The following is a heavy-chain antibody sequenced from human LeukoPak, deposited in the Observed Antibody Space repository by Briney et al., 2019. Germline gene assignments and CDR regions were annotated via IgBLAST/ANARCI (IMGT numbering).Heavy chain of an antibody. D-gene: IGHD1-7*01. Sequence: GASVKVSCKASGYTFTGYYMHWVRQAPGQGLEWMGWISAYNGNTNYAQKLQGRVTMTTDTSTSTAYMELRSLRSDDTAVYYCARRALELRSGAFDYWGQGTLVTVSS. CDR3: ARRALELRSGAFDY. V-gene: IGHV1-18*04. J-gene: IGHJ4*02. CDR2: ISAYNGNT. CDR1: GYTFTGYY.